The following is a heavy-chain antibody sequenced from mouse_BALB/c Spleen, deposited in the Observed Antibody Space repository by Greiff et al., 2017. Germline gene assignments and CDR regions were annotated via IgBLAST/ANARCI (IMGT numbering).Heavy chain of an antibody. CDR2: INPSTGYT. CDR1: GYTFTSYW. CDR3: ARFGNLDWFAY. V-gene: IGHV1-7*01. J-gene: IGHJ3*01. Sequence: VQRVESGAELAKPGASVKMSCKASGYTFTSYWMHWVKQRPGQGLEWIGYINPSTGYTEYNQKFKDKATLTADKSSSTAYMQLSSLTSEDSAVYYCARFGNLDWFAYWGQGTLVTVSA. D-gene: IGHD2-1*01.